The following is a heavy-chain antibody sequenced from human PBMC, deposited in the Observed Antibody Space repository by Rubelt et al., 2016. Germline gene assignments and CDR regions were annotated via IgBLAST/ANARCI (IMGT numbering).Heavy chain of an antibody. Sequence: QVQLVQSGAEVKKPGASVKVSCKASGYTFTSYGISWVRQAPGQGLEWMGWISAYNGNTNYAQKLQGRVTMTTGTSTSTAYMELRSLRSDDTAVYYCARDRIRIAARQGWYFDLWGQGTLVTVSS. J-gene: IGHJ2*01. CDR2: ISAYNGNT. V-gene: IGHV1-18*01. CDR3: ARDRIRIAARQGWYFDL. CDR1: GYTFTSYG. D-gene: IGHD6-6*01.